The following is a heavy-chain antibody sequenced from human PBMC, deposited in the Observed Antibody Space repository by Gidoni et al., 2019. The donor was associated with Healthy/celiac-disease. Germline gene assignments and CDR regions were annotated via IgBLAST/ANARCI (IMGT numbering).Heavy chain of an antibody. J-gene: IGHJ6*02. CDR2: INHSGST. Sequence: QVQLQQSGAGLLKPSETLSLTCAVYGGSFSGYYWSWIRQPPGKGLEWIGEINHSGSTNYNPSLKSRVTISVDTSKNQFSLKLSSVTAADTAVYYCARARRYYYYGMDVWGQGTTVTVSS. CDR1: GGSFSGYY. CDR3: ARARRYYYYGMDV. V-gene: IGHV4-34*01.